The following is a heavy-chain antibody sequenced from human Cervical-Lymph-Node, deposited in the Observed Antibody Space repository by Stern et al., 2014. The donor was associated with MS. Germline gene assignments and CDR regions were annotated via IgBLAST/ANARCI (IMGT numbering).Heavy chain of an antibody. CDR1: GYSFISFG. J-gene: IGHJ4*02. D-gene: IGHD3-22*01. CDR2: NSADNRNR. CDR3: ARDRTSRTGYYYGTPDF. V-gene: IGHV1-18*01. Sequence: QVQLVQSGPEVRKPGASVKVACKASGYSFISFGITWVRQAPGQGLEWMGWNSADNRNRNYAEKFEDRVTMTTDTSTSTAYMEVRSLRSDDTAVYFCARDRTSRTGYYYGTPDFWGQGTLVTVSS.